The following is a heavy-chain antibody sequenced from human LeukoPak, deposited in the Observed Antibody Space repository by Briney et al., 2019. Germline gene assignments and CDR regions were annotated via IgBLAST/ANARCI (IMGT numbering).Heavy chain of an antibody. CDR2: ISGSGGST. CDR3: AKDMVRGTGTTPKLDY. CDR1: GFTFSSYA. D-gene: IGHD1-1*01. V-gene: IGHV3-23*01. J-gene: IGHJ4*02. Sequence: PGGSLRLSCAASGFTFSSYAMSWVRQAPGKGLEWVSAISGSGGSTYYADSVKGRFTISRDNSKNTLYLQMNNLRAEDTAVYYCAKDMVRGTGTTPKLDYWGQGTLVTVSS.